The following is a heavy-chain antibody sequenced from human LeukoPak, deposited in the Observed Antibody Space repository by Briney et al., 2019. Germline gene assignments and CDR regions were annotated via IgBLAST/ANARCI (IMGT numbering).Heavy chain of an antibody. CDR2: ISYVGSNK. Sequence: GGSLRLSCAASGFTFRSYAMHGVRQAPGKGLEGVAVISYVGSNKYYADSVKGRFTISRDNSKNTLYLQMNSLRAEYTAVYYCARDGQTIVIDGFDIWGQGTMVTVSS. D-gene: IGHD3-22*01. CDR3: ARDGQTIVIDGFDI. CDR1: GFTFRSYA. J-gene: IGHJ3*02. V-gene: IGHV3-30-3*01.